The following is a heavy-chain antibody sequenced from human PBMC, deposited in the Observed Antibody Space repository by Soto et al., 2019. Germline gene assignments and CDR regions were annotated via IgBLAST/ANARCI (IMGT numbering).Heavy chain of an antibody. J-gene: IGHJ2*01. Sequence: QVQLQQSGPGLVKPSQTLSLICAISGDSVSSKTATWNWIRQSPSRGLEWLGRTYYRSKWYNDYAVPVKCRVVITPDTSKNPLSLQLNSVTPEDAAVYFCASDGSGFHWYFDLWGRGTLVTVSS. D-gene: IGHD6-19*01. CDR1: GDSVSSKTAT. V-gene: IGHV6-1*01. CDR3: ASDGSGFHWYFDL. CDR2: TYYRSKWYN.